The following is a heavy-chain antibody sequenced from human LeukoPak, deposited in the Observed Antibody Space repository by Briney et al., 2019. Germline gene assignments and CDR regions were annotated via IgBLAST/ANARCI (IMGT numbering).Heavy chain of an antibody. D-gene: IGHD3-3*01. CDR1: GGTFSSYA. CDR3: ARDGSRGGFLEWLPH. J-gene: IGHJ4*02. V-gene: IGHV1-69*13. Sequence: GASVKVSCKASGGTFSSYAISWVRQAPGQGLEWMGGGIPIFGTANYAQKFQGRVTITADESTSTAYMELRRLRSEDTAVYYCARDGSRGGFLEWLPHWGQGNLVPVSS. CDR2: GIPIFGTA.